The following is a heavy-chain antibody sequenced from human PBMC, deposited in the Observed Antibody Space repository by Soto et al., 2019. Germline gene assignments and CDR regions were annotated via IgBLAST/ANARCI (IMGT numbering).Heavy chain of an antibody. CDR1: GGSISTYY. D-gene: IGHD2-15*01. Sequence: QVQLQESGPGLVKSSETLSLTCTVSGGSISTYYWSWIWQPPGKGLEWIGNIYYSGSTNSNPSLKSRATILVDTSKNQFSLKLSSVTAADTAVYHCARGGGYCRGGGCYHFDYWGQGARVTVSS. V-gene: IGHV4-59*08. CDR2: IYYSGST. CDR3: ARGGGYCRGGGCYHFDY. J-gene: IGHJ4*02.